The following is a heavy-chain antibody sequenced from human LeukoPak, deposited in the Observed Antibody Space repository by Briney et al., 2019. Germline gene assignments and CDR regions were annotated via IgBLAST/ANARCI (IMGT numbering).Heavy chain of an antibody. V-gene: IGHV1-8*03. CDR2: MNPNSGNT. CDR1: GYTFTSYD. D-gene: IGHD6-19*01. CDR3: ARSPPEWLVPNDY. J-gene: IGHJ4*02. Sequence: ASVKVSCKASGYTFTSYDINWVRQAPGQGLEWMGWMNPNSGNTGYAEKFQGRVTITRNTSISTAYMELSSLRSDDTAVYYCARSPPEWLVPNDYWGQGTLVTVSS.